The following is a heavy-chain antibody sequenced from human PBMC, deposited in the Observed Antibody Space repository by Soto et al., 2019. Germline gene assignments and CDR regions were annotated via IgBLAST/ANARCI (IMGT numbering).Heavy chain of an antibody. D-gene: IGHD2-15*01. CDR3: SRPEGDFEVVNFDY. Sequence: EVQLVESGGGLVQPGGSLKLSCAVSGFTFSGSAIHCVRQASGKGLEWVGRIRSHANNYATAYAASVKGRFTISRDDSKNTAFLQMNSLKTEDTAVYYCSRPEGDFEVVNFDYWGQGTLVTVSS. CDR1: GFTFSGSA. CDR2: IRSHANNYAT. V-gene: IGHV3-73*02. J-gene: IGHJ4*02.